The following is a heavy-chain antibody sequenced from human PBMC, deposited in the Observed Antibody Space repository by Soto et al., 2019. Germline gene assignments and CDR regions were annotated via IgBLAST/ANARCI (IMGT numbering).Heavy chain of an antibody. CDR2: INHSGST. CDR1: GGSFSGYY. CDR3: ASGDLVVPSIL. Sequence: PSETLSLTCAAYGGSFSGYYWSWIRQPPGKGLEWIGEINHSGSTNYNPSLKSRVTISVDTSKNQFSLKLSSVTAADTAVYYCASGDLVVPSILWGQGTLVTVSS. J-gene: IGHJ4*02. V-gene: IGHV4-34*01. D-gene: IGHD5-12*01.